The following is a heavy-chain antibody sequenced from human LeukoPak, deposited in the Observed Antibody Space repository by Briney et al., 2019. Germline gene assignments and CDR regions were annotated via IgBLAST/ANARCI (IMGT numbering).Heavy chain of an antibody. CDR2: IWFDGSNK. Sequence: AGTSLRLSCAASGFTFSSYGMHWVRQAPGKGLEWVAVIWFDGSNKYYADSVKGRFTVSRDNSKNTMDLQMNSLRAEDTAVYYCAREQYGSDDALDIWGQGTMVTVSS. CDR3: AREQYGSDDALDI. D-gene: IGHD4-17*01. V-gene: IGHV3-33*08. J-gene: IGHJ3*02. CDR1: GFTFSSYG.